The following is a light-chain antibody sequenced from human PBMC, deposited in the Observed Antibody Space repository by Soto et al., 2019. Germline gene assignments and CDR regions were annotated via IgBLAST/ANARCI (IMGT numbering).Light chain of an antibody. J-gene: IGLJ1*01. V-gene: IGLV2-23*01. CDR2: DDT. Sequence: QSVLTQPASVSGSAGQSITISCTGTSSDVGNYNLVSWYLHHPGKAPKLLIYDDTKRPSGVSNRFSGSRSGNTASLTVSGLQAEDETDYYCCSYAGSSTYVFGTGTKLTVL. CDR3: CSYAGSSTYV. CDR1: SSDVGNYNL.